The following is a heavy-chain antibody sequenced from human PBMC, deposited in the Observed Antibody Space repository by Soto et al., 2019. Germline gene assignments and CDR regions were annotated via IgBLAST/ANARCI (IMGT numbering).Heavy chain of an antibody. Sequence: QVQLVESGGGVVQPGRSLRLSCAASGFTFSTHAMHWVRQAPGKGLEWVAVIWYDGSKEYYGDSVKGRFTISRDDSQNTLHLQMNSLRDEYTAVYYCARDPGYSRFDFDYWGHGTLVTVSS. J-gene: IGHJ4*01. CDR1: GFTFSTHA. V-gene: IGHV3-33*01. CDR3: ARDPGYSRFDFDY. D-gene: IGHD5-12*01. CDR2: IWYDGSKE.